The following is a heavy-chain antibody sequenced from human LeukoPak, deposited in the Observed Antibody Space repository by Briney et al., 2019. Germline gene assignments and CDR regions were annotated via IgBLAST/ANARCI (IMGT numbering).Heavy chain of an antibody. CDR3: ARHIPGNPYFDY. CDR1: GGSFSGYY. CDR2: INHSGST. J-gene: IGHJ4*02. Sequence: SETLSLTCAVYGGSFSGYYWNWIRQPPGKGLEWIGEINHSGSTNYNPSLKSRVTISVDTSKNQFSLKLRSVTAADTAVYYCARHIPGNPYFDYWGQGTLVTVSS. D-gene: IGHD2-21*01. V-gene: IGHV4-34*01.